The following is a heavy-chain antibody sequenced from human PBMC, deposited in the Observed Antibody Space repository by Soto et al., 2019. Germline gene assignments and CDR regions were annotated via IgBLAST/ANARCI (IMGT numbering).Heavy chain of an antibody. CDR2: ISGSGRST. CDR3: AKENGYSSSWFEFDY. J-gene: IGHJ4*02. Sequence: PGGSLRLSCAASGFTFSTYAMAWVRQAPGKGLEWVLGISGSGRSTDYADSVKGRFTISRDNSKNTLYLQMNSLRAEDTAVYYCAKENGYSSSWFEFDYWGQGTLVTVSS. D-gene: IGHD6-13*01. CDR1: GFTFSTYA. V-gene: IGHV3-23*01.